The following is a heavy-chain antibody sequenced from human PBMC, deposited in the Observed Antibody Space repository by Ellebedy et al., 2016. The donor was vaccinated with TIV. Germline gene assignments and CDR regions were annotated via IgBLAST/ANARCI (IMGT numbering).Heavy chain of an antibody. Sequence: ASVKVSCKASGYTFTSYGISWVRQATGQGLEWMGWMNPNSGNTGYAQKFQGRVTMTSNTSISTAYMELSSLRSEDTAVCYCATSPLRSGFDYWGQGTLVTVSS. J-gene: IGHJ4*02. V-gene: IGHV1-8*02. CDR3: ATSPLRSGFDY. D-gene: IGHD5-12*01. CDR1: GYTFTSYG. CDR2: MNPNSGNT.